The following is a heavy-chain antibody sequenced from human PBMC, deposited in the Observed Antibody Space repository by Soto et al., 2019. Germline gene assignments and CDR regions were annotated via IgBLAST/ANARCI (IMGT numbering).Heavy chain of an antibody. V-gene: IGHV4-4*07. Sequence: PSETLSLTCAVSGGSISSYYWRWIRQPAGKGLEWIGRIYSAGSTNYNPSLKSRVTMLVDTPKNQFSLKLNSVTAADTAVYYCARGKYYSDSSGSWGFDYWGQGTLVTVSS. CDR3: ARGKYYSDSSGSWGFDY. CDR2: IYSAGST. D-gene: IGHD3-22*01. CDR1: GGSISSYY. J-gene: IGHJ4*02.